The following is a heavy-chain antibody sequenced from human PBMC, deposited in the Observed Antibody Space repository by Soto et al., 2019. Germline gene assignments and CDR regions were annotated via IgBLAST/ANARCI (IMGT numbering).Heavy chain of an antibody. CDR3: ARVVYYDSSGSPDAAFDI. CDR2: INPNSGGT. D-gene: IGHD3-22*01. V-gene: IGHV1-2*02. CDR1: VYTFTGYY. Sequence: ASVTVSCKASVYTFTGYYMHWVRQAPGQGLEWMGWINPNSGGTNYAQKFQGRVTMTRDTSISTAYMELSRLRSDDTAVYYCARVVYYDSSGSPDAAFDIWGQGTMVTVSS. J-gene: IGHJ3*02.